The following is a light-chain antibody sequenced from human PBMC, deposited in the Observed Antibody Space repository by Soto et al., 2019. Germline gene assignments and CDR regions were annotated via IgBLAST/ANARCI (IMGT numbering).Light chain of an antibody. V-gene: IGKV3-15*01. CDR3: QQYGSSEII. J-gene: IGKJ5*01. CDR1: QSVTSN. Sequence: EIVMTQSPATLSVSPGERATLSCRASQSVTSNLAWYQQKPGRAPRLLIYGASTRATGIPARFSGSVSGTDFTLTITRLEPEDFAVFYCQQYGSSEIIFGQGKRLEIK. CDR2: GAS.